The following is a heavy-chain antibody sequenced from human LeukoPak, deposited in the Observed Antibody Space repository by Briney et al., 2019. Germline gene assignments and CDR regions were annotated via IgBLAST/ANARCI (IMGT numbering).Heavy chain of an antibody. CDR3: ARDTRSSYLQYYFDY. CDR2: ISPDSGRT. CDR1: GYTFTDYY. Sequence: ASVKVSYQASGYTFTDYYMHWVRQAPGQGLEWIGWISPDSGRTGFAQKFQGRVTMTRDTSISTAYMELSRLGYDDTAVYYCARDTRSSYLQYYFDYWGQGTLVTVSS. V-gene: IGHV1-2*02. J-gene: IGHJ4*02. D-gene: IGHD5-24*01.